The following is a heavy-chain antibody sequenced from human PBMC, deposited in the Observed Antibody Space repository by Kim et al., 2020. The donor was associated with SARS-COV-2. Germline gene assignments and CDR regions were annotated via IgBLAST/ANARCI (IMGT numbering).Heavy chain of an antibody. Sequence: QTLSLTCAISGDSVSSNIASWNWIRQSPSRGLEWLGRTYYRSKWFSDYAVSVRGRITVSPDTSKNQFSLQLSSVIPEDTAMYFCARGDYYDSSGYDAFDFWGQGTMVTVSS. D-gene: IGHD3-22*01. V-gene: IGHV6-1*01. CDR3: ARGDYYDSSGYDAFDF. CDR2: TYYRSKWFS. CDR1: GDSVSSNIAS. J-gene: IGHJ3*01.